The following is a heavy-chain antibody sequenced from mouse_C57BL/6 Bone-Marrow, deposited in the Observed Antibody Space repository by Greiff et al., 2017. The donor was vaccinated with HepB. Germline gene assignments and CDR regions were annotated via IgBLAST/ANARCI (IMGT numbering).Heavy chain of an antibody. CDR2: ISSGGSYT. J-gene: IGHJ3*01. CDR3: ARPGVAY. D-gene: IGHD4-1*01. Sequence: EVMLVESGGDLVKPGGSLKLSCAASGFTFSSYGMSWVRQTPDKRLEWVATISSGGSYTYYPDSVKGRFTISRDNAKNTLYLQMSRLKSEDTAMYYCARPGVAYWGQGTLVTVSA. V-gene: IGHV5-6*01. CDR1: GFTFSSYG.